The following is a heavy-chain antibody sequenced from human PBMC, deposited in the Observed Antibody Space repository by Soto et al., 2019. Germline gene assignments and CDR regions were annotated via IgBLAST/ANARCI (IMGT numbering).Heavy chain of an antibody. J-gene: IGHJ6*03. Sequence: SETLSLSCTVSGGSISSYYWSWIRQPPGKGLEWIGYIYYSGSTNYNPSLKSRVTISVDTSKNQFSLKLSSVTAADTAVYYCARAPLLEWLTGYMDVWGKGTTVTVSS. CDR2: IYYSGST. CDR1: GGSISSYY. D-gene: IGHD3-3*01. V-gene: IGHV4-59*01. CDR3: ARAPLLEWLTGYMDV.